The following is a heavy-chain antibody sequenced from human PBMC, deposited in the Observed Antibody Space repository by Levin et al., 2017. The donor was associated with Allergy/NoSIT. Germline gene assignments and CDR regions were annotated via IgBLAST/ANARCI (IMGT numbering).Heavy chain of an antibody. CDR1: GGSISSYY. J-gene: IGHJ5*02. CDR3: AREGWSWELLGWFDP. V-gene: IGHV4-4*07. D-gene: IGHD1-26*01. CDR2: IYTSGST. Sequence: SETLSLTCTVSGGSISSYYWSWIRQPAGKGLEWIGRIYTSGSTNYNPSLKSRVTMSVDTSKNQFSLKLSSVTAADTAVYYCAREGWSWELLGWFDPWGQGTLVTVSS.